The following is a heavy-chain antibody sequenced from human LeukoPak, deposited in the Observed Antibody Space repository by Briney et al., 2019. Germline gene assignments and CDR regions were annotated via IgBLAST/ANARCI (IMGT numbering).Heavy chain of an antibody. Sequence: SETLSLTCTVSGGSISSGDYYWSWIRQPPGTGLEWIGYIYYSGSTYYNPSLKSRVTISVDTSKNQFSLKLSSVTAADTAVYYCARERMANNWYFDLWGRGTLVTVSS. CDR3: ARERMANNWYFDL. D-gene: IGHD5-24*01. J-gene: IGHJ2*01. V-gene: IGHV4-30-4*08. CDR2: IYYSGST. CDR1: GGSISSGDYY.